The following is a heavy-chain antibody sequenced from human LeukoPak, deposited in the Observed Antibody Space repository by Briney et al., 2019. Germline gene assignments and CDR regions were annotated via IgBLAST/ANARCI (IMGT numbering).Heavy chain of an antibody. J-gene: IGHJ3*02. Sequence: SQTLSLTCAISGDSVSSNSAAWDWIRQSPARGLEWVVRTYYRCKCYNDYAVSVKSRITINPATSKNQFSLQLTSVTPEDTAVYYCARVSTVGSSAFDIWRQGTKVTVSS. V-gene: IGHV6-1*01. D-gene: IGHD2-15*01. CDR1: GDSVSSNSAA. CDR2: TYYRCKCYN. CDR3: ARVSTVGSSAFDI.